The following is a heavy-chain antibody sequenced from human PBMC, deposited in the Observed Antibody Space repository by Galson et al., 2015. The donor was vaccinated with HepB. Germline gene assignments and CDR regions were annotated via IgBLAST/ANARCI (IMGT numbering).Heavy chain of an antibody. V-gene: IGHV3-66*01. CDR1: GFTVSSNY. D-gene: IGHD3-10*01. Sequence: SLRLSCAASGFTVSSNYMSWVRQAPGKGLEWVSVIYSGGSTYYADSVKGRFTISRDNSKNTLYLQMNSLRAEDTAVYYCARENSHYGSGSYTRREYWGQGTLVTVSS. J-gene: IGHJ4*02. CDR2: IYSGGST. CDR3: ARENSHYGSGSYTRREY.